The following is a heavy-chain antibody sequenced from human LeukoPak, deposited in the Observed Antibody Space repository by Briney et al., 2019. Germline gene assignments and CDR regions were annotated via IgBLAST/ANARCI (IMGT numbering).Heavy chain of an antibody. V-gene: IGHV4-39*01. D-gene: IGHD7-27*01. CDR1: GGSISSSSYY. CDR2: IYYSGST. J-gene: IGHJ4*02. CDR3: ARSPGDPFDY. Sequence: SETLSLTCTVSGGSISSSSYYWGWIRQPPGKGLEWIGSIYYSGSTHYNPSLKSRVTISVDTSKNQFSLKLSSVTAADTAVYYCARSPGDPFDYWGQGTLVTVSS.